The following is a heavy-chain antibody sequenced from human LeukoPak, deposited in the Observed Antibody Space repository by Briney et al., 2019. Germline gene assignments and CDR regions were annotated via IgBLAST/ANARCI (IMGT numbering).Heavy chain of an antibody. D-gene: IGHD5-18*01. CDR2: ISRGASRT. CDR1: GFTFSNHW. CDR3: ARGGSDTAMAHDY. Sequence: GGSLRLSCAASGFTFSNHWRHWVRQAPGKGLMWVSRISRGASRTDYADSVKGRFTISRDDAKNTLYLQVNSLRVEDTGVYFCARGGSDTAMAHDYWGQGILVTASS. J-gene: IGHJ4*02. V-gene: IGHV3-74*01.